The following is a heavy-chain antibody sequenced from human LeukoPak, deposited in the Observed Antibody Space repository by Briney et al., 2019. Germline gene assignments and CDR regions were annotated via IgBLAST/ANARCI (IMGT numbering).Heavy chain of an antibody. V-gene: IGHV4-39*07. D-gene: IGHD2-15*01. CDR1: GGSISSSSYY. Sequence: PSETLSLTCTVSGGSISSSSYYWAWVRQPPGKGLEWIGSIHYSGSTYYNPSLQSRVTISIDTSKNQFSLKLRFVTAADTAVYYCARVRCSGGSCPYYYYYYYMDVWGKGTTVTVSS. J-gene: IGHJ6*03. CDR3: ARVRCSGGSCPYYYYYYYMDV. CDR2: IHYSGST.